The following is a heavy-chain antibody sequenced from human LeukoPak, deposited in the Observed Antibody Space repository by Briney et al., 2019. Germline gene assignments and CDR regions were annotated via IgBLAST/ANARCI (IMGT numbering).Heavy chain of an antibody. CDR3: ARGPPGGQFDP. J-gene: IGHJ5*02. D-gene: IGHD3-10*01. CDR2: IYYSGST. V-gene: IGHV4-59*01. Sequence: SETLSLTCTVSGGSISSYYWSWIRQPPGKGLEWIGCIYYSGSTNYNPSLKSRVTISVDTSNNQFSLKLSSVTAADTAVYYCARGPPGGQFDPWGQGTLVTVSS. CDR1: GGSISSYY.